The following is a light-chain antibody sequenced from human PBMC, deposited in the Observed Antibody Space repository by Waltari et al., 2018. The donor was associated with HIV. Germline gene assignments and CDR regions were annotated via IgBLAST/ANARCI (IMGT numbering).Light chain of an antibody. J-gene: IGKJ1*01. CDR3: PQYGSSPRT. Sequence: EIVLTQSPGTRSLSPGESATRSCRASQAVSNSYLVWYQQKPGQAPRLLISGASNRATGIPDRFSGSGSGTDFNLNISRLEPEDFAVYYCPQYGSSPRTFGQGTKVEIK. CDR1: QAVSNSY. V-gene: IGKV3-20*01. CDR2: GAS.